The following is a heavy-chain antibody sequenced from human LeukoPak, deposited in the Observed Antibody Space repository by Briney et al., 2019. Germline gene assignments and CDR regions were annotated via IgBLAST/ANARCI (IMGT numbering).Heavy chain of an antibody. D-gene: IGHD5-12*01. J-gene: IGHJ6*03. Sequence: GGSLRLSCTASGFTFGDYAMSWFRQAPGKGLEWVGFIGSKAYGGTTEYAASVKGRFTISRDDSKSIAYLQMNSLKTEDTAVSYCTREGMATISYYYYYMDVWGKGTTVTVSS. CDR1: GFTFGDYA. CDR2: IGSKAYGGTT. CDR3: TREGMATISYYYYYMDV. V-gene: IGHV3-49*03.